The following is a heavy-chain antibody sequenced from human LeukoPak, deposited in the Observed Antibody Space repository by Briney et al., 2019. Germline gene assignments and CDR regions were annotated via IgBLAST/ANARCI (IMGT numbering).Heavy chain of an antibody. CDR3: ARDHERWLQLRKPFDY. Sequence: SETLSLTCAVYGGSFSGYYWSWIRQPPGKGLEWIGEINHSGSTNYNPSLKSRVTISVDTSKNQFSLKLSSVTAADTAVYYCARDHERWLQLRKPFDYWGQGTLVTVSS. V-gene: IGHV4-34*01. J-gene: IGHJ4*02. CDR2: INHSGST. D-gene: IGHD5-24*01. CDR1: GGSFSGYY.